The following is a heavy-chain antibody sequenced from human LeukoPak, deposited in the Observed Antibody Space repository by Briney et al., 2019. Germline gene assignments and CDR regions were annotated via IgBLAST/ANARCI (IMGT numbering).Heavy chain of an antibody. V-gene: IGHV4-34*01. D-gene: IGHD1-26*01. CDR1: GGSFSGYH. CDR3: ARDRSHIVGATPFD. J-gene: IGHJ4*02. Sequence: SETLSLTCAVYGGSFSGYHWNWMRQSPGKGLEWIGEISHSGSTNYNPSLKSRVTMSVDTSKNQFSLKLSSVTAADTAVYYCARDRSHIVGATPFDWGQGTLVTVSS. CDR2: ISHSGST.